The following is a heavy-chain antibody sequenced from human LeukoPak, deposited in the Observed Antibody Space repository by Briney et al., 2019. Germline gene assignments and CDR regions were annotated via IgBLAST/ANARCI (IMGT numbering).Heavy chain of an antibody. V-gene: IGHV3-21*01. CDR2: ISSSSYI. CDR1: GFTFSSYS. D-gene: IGHD3-22*01. CDR3: ARDLGQYYDTSDNWFDP. J-gene: IGHJ5*02. Sequence: GGSLRLSCAASGFTFSSYSMNWVRQAPGKGLEWVSSISSSSYIYYADSVKGRFTISRDNAKNSLYLQMNSLRAEDTAVYYCARDLGQYYDTSDNWFDPWGQGTLVTVSS.